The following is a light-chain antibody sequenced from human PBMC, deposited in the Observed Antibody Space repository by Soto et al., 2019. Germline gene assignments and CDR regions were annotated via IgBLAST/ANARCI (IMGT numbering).Light chain of an antibody. V-gene: IGKV1-9*01. Sequence: DIQLTQSPSFLSASVGDRVTITCRASQGISGYLAWYQQKPGKAPELLIYTASTLQSGVPLRFSGSGSGTEFTLTISSVHSDDFATYYCQQYDYSRTFGQGTKVDIK. J-gene: IGKJ1*01. CDR2: TAS. CDR3: QQYDYSRT. CDR1: QGISGY.